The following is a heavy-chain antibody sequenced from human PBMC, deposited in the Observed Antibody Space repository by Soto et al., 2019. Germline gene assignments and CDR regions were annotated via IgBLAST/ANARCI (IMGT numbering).Heavy chain of an antibody. Sequence: ASVKVCCKASGDSFTDYHIHWVRQAPGQGLEWLGRINPKSGGTSTAQKFQGWVTMTTDTSISTASMELTRLTSDDTAIYYCARGDSTDCSNGVCSFFYNHDMDVWGQGTTLTVSS. D-gene: IGHD2-8*01. V-gene: IGHV1-2*04. J-gene: IGHJ6*02. CDR1: GDSFTDYH. CDR3: ARGDSTDCSNGVCSFFYNHDMDV. CDR2: INPKSGGT.